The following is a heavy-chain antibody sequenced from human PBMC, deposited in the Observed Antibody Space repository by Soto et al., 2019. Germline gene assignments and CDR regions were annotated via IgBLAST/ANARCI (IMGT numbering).Heavy chain of an antibody. J-gene: IGHJ6*02. CDR1: GYSFTSYW. CDR3: ARHVHYDSSGYSYGMDV. CDR2: IYPGDSDT. Sequence: PGESLKSSCKGSGYSFTSYWIGWVRQMPVKGLEWMGIIYPGDSDTRYSPSFQGQVTISADKSISTAYLQWSSLKASDTAMYYCARHVHYDSSGYSYGMDVWGQGTTVTVS. V-gene: IGHV5-51*01. D-gene: IGHD3-22*01.